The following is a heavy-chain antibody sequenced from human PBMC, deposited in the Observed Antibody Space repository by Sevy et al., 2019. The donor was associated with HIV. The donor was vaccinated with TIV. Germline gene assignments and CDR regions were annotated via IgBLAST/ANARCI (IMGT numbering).Heavy chain of an antibody. CDR1: GFIFGGYG. CDR2: FKSKIHGGTT. D-gene: IGHD1-26*01. J-gene: IGHJ4*02. V-gene: IGHV3-49*04. Sequence: GSLRLSCTASGFIFGGYGMSWVRQAPGKGLEWIAFFKSKIHGGTTENAASVKGKFTISRDDSKNIVYLQMSNLKTEDTAVYYCTRWSGSQSIFDYWGQGTLVTVSS. CDR3: TRWSGSQSIFDY.